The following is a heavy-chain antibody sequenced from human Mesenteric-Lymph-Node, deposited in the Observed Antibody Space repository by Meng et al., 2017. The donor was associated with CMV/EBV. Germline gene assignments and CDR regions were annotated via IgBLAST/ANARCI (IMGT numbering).Heavy chain of an antibody. J-gene: IGHJ5*02. V-gene: IGHV4-61*08. D-gene: IGHD3-3*01. CDR2: IHYTGIT. CDR1: GGSVSSADYA. Sequence: GSLRLSCTVSGGSVSSADYAWTWIRQPPGKELEWIGYIHYTGITSYNPSLNSRVTMSIDTSKNQFSLDLMSVTTADTAIYYCARDTSIFGVAPWGQGTLVTVSS. CDR3: ARDTSIFGVAP.